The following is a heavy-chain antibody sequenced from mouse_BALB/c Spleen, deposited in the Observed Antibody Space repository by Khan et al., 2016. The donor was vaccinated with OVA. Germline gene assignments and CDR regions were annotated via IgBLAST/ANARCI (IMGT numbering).Heavy chain of an antibody. CDR3: ARTARIKY. D-gene: IGHD1-2*01. V-gene: IGHV3-2*02. CDR2: ISYSGST. CDR1: GYSITSGYG. J-gene: IGHJ2*01. Sequence: EVELLESGPGLVKPSQSLYLTCTVTGYSITSGYGWNWIRQFPGNKLEWMGYISYSGSTNYNPSLKSRISITRDTSKNQFFLQLNSVTTEDTATYYWARTARIKYWGQGTTLTVSS.